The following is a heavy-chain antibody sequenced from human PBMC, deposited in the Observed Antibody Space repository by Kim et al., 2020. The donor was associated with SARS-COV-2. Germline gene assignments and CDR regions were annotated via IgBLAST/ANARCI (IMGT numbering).Heavy chain of an antibody. D-gene: IGHD3-22*01. Sequence: GESLKISCKGSGYSFTSYWIGWVRQMPGKGLGWMGIIYPGDSDTRYSPSFQGQVTISADNAISTAYLQWSSLQASDTAMYYCARRTYYYDSSGYYDAGSYWYFDLWGRGTLVTVSS. CDR1: GYSFTSYW. CDR2: IYPGDSDT. J-gene: IGHJ2*01. CDR3: ARRTYYYDSSGYYDAGSYWYFDL. V-gene: IGHV5-51*01.